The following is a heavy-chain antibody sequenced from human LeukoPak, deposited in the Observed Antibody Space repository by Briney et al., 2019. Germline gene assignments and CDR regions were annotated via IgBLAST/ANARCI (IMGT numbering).Heavy chain of an antibody. CDR1: GFTFDDYG. CDR2: INWNGGST. CDR3: ARVAEIAVATNWYFDL. J-gene: IGHJ2*01. Sequence: GGSLRPSCAASGFTFDDYGMSWVRQAPGKGLEWVSGINWNGGSTGYADSMKGRFTISRDNAKNSLYPQMNSLRAEDTALYYCARVAEIAVATNWYFDLWGRGTLVTVSS. D-gene: IGHD6-19*01. V-gene: IGHV3-20*04.